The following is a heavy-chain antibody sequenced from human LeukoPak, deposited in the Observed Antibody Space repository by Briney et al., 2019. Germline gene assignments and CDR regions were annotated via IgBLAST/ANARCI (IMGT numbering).Heavy chain of an antibody. Sequence: ASVKVSCKASGGTFSSYAISWVRQAPGQGLEWMGGIIPIFGTANYAQKFQGRVTITADESTSTAYMELSSLRSEDTAVYYCARAGSSGYSFFDYWGQGTLVTVSS. CDR1: GGTFSSYA. J-gene: IGHJ4*02. CDR3: ARAGSSGYSFFDY. D-gene: IGHD3-22*01. CDR2: IIPIFGTA. V-gene: IGHV1-69*13.